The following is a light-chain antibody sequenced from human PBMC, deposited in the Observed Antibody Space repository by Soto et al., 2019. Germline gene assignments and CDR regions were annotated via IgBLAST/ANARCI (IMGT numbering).Light chain of an antibody. Sequence: QSALTQPASVSGSPGQSITISCTGTSSDVGGYNYVSWYQQHPGKAPKIIIYDVSYRPSGVSNRFSGSKSGNTASLTISGLQAEDEADYYCISYTTSSTVIFGGGTKVTVL. CDR2: DVS. CDR3: ISYTTSSTVI. J-gene: IGLJ2*01. CDR1: SSDVGGYNY. V-gene: IGLV2-14*01.